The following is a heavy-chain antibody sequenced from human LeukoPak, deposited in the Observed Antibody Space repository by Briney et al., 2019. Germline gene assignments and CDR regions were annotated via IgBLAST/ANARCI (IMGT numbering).Heavy chain of an antibody. CDR2: LSGSGGST. CDR1: GFTFSSYA. J-gene: IGHJ3*02. CDR3: AKGRSGLYSADAFDI. D-gene: IGHD1-26*01. Sequence: GGSLTLSCAASGFTFSSYAMSWVRQAPGKGLEWVSGLSGSGGSTYYADSVKGRFTISRDNSKNTLYLQMNSLRAEDTAVYYCAKGRSGLYSADAFDIWGQGTLATVSS. V-gene: IGHV3-23*01.